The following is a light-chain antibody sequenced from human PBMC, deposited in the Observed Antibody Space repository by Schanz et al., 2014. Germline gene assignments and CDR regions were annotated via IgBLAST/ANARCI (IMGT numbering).Light chain of an antibody. J-gene: IGLJ2*01. CDR1: SGSVSPNYY. Sequence: QAVVTQEPSFSVSPGGTVTLTCGLSSGSVSPNYYPSWYQQPPGQAPRTLMHNTNTRSSGVPDRFSGSILRNKAALPITGPLSEGESGYYCVLHMGSGISLFGGGTKLIVL. V-gene: IGLV8-61*01. CDR3: VLHMGSGISL. CDR2: NTN.